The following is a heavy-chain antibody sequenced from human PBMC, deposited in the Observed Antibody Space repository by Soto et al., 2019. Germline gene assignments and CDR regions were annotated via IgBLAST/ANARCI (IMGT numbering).Heavy chain of an antibody. CDR3: ARDHDDFWSGYASAGP. CDR2: IKQDGSEK. V-gene: IGHV3-7*01. J-gene: IGHJ5*02. CDR1: GFTFSSYW. Sequence: GSLRLSCAASGFTFSSYWMSWVRQAPGKGLEWVANIKQDGSEKYYVDSVKGRFTISRDNAKNSLYLQMNSLRAEDTAVYYCARDHDDFWSGYASAGPWGQGTLVTVSS. D-gene: IGHD3-3*01.